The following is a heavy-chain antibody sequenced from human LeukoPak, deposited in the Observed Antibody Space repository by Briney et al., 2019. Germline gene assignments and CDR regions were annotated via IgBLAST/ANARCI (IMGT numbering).Heavy chain of an antibody. CDR1: GGSISSYY. J-gene: IGHJ4*02. Sequence: SETLSLTCTVSGGSISSYYWSWIRQPPGKGLEWIGYIYTSGSTNYNPSLESRVTISVDTSKNQFSLKLSSVTAADTAVYYCARTAGYSYGVFDYWGQGTLVTVSS. V-gene: IGHV4-4*09. CDR3: ARTAGYSYGVFDY. CDR2: IYTSGST. D-gene: IGHD5-18*01.